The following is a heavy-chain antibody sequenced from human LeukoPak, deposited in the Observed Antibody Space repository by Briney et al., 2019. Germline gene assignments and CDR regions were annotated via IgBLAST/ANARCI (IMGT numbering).Heavy chain of an antibody. CDR1: GYTFTSYG. CDR3: ARGFQYYPLDY. V-gene: IGHV1-18*03. CDR2: ISAYNGNT. D-gene: IGHD3-10*01. Sequence: GASVKVSCKASGYTFTSYGISWVRQAPGQGLEWMGWISAYNGNTNYAQKLQGRVTMTTDTSASTAYMELSSLRSEDMAVYYCARGFQYYPLDYWGQGTLVTVSS. J-gene: IGHJ4*02.